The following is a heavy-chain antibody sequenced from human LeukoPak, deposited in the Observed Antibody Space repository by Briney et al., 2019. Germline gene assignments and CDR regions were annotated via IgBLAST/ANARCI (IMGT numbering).Heavy chain of an antibody. J-gene: IGHJ3*02. Sequence: ASVKVSCKASGGTFSSYAISWVRQAPGQGLEWMGGIIPIFGTANYAQKFQGRVTITADESTSTAYMELSSLRSEDTAVYYCARDGGVRGSRRYAFDIWGQGTMVTVSS. V-gene: IGHV1-69*01. D-gene: IGHD3-10*01. CDR3: ARDGGVRGSRRYAFDI. CDR1: GGTFSSYA. CDR2: IIPIFGTA.